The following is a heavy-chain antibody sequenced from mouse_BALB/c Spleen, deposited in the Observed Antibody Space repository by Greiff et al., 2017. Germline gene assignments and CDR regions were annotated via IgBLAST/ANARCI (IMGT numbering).Heavy chain of an antibody. CDR2: ISYSGST. J-gene: IGHJ4*01. Sequence: EVQLQESGPSLVKPSQTLSLTCSVTGDSITSGYWNWIRKFPGNKLEYMGYISYSGSTYYNPSLKSRISITRDTSKNQHYLQLNSVTTEDTATYYCARYGGDYDGGYAMDYWGQGTSVTVSS. CDR1: GDSITSGY. V-gene: IGHV3-8*02. CDR3: ARYGGDYDGGYAMDY. D-gene: IGHD2-4*01.